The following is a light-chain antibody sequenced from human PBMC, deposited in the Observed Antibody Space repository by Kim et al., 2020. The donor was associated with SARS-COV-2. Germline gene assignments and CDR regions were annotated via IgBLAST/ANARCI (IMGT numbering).Light chain of an antibody. CDR2: AAS. Sequence: DIQMTQSPSSLSASVGDRVTITCRASQSITTYLNWYQQKPGKAPKVLIYAASSLESGVPPRFSGSGSGTDFTLTISSLHPEDFATYYCQQSYSAPWTFGQGTKADI. V-gene: IGKV1-39*01. J-gene: IGKJ1*01. CDR3: QQSYSAPWT. CDR1: QSITTY.